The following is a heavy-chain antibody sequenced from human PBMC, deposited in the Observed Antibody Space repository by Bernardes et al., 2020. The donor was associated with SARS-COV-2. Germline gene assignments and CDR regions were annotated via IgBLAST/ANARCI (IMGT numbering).Heavy chain of an antibody. CDR3: AKDTGDYDFWSGQNWFDP. J-gene: IGHJ5*02. CDR1: GFTFSSYG. V-gene: IGHV3-30*18. D-gene: IGHD3-3*01. CDR2: ISYDGSNK. Sequence: GGSLRLSCAASGFTFSSYGMHWVRQAPGKGLAWVAVISYDGSNKYYADSVKGRFTISRDNSKNTLYLQMNSLRAEDTAVYYCAKDTGDYDFWSGQNWFDPWGQGTLVTVSS.